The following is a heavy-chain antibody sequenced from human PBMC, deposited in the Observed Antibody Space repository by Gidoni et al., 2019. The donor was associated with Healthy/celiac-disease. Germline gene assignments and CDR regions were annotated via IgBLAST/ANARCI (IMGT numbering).Heavy chain of an antibody. D-gene: IGHD1-26*01. CDR1: GFTFSSYA. CDR2: ISYDGSNK. CDR3: ARDVGYLDY. J-gene: IGHJ4*02. Sequence: QVQLVESGGGVVQPGRSLRLSCAASGFTFSSYAMHWVRQAPGKGLEWVAVISYDGSNKYYADSVKGRFTISRDNSKNTLYLQMNSLRAEDTAVYYCARDVGYLDYWGQGTLVTVSS. V-gene: IGHV3-30-3*01.